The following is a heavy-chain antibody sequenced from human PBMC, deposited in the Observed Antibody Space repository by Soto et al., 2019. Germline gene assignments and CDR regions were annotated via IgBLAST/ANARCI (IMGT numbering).Heavy chain of an antibody. D-gene: IGHD3-22*01. Sequence: PSETLSLTCNVSGVSISSTSYNWGWIRQPPGKGLEWIGSIYHSGSTYYNPSLKSRVTISVDTSKNQFSLKLSSVTAADTAVYYCARVDSSGYYKYYFDYWGQGTLVTVSS. CDR2: IYHSGST. CDR3: ARVDSSGYYKYYFDY. V-gene: IGHV4-39*07. J-gene: IGHJ4*02. CDR1: GVSISSTSYN.